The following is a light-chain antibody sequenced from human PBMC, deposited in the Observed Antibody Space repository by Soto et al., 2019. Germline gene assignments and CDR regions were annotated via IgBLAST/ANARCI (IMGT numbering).Light chain of an antibody. Sequence: ELLLRQSPGTLSLSHGERATLSCRASQSVSSSFLAWYQQKFGQAPRLLIYGASSRATGIPDRFSGSGSGTDFTLTISRPMRRHFAVYYSQQYGSSSRTFGQGTRLEIK. CDR2: GAS. CDR1: QSVSSSF. J-gene: IGKJ5*01. CDR3: QQYGSSSRT. V-gene: IGKV3-20*01.